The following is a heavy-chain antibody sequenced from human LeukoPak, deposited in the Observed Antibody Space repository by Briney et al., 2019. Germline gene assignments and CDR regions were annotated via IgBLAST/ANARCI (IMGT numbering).Heavy chain of an antibody. CDR3: AKETSSTSWGGFDY. CDR1: GFTFSSYG. D-gene: IGHD2-2*01. V-gene: IGHV3-33*06. J-gene: IGHJ4*02. Sequence: GGSLRLSCAASGFTFSSYGMHWVRQAPGKGLEWVAVIWYDGSNKYYADSVKGRFTISRDNSKNTPYLQMNSLRAEDTAVYYCAKETSSTSWGGFDYWGQGTLVTVSS. CDR2: IWYDGSNK.